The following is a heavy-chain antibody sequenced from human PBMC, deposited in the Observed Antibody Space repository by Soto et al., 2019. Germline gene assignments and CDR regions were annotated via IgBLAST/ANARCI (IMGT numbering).Heavy chain of an antibody. Sequence: PSETLSLTCTVSGGSISSSSYYWGWIRQPPGKGLEWIGNIYYSGSTYYNPSLKSRVTLSVDTSKNQFSLRLSSVTAADTAVYYCARNVVTAEHYYYGLDVWGRGTSVTVSS. CDR2: IYYSGST. D-gene: IGHD2-21*02. J-gene: IGHJ6*02. V-gene: IGHV4-39*01. CDR3: ARNVVTAEHYYYGLDV. CDR1: GGSISSSSYY.